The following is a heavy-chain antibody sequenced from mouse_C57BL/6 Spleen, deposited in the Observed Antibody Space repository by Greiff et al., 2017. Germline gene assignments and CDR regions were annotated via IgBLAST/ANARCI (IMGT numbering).Heavy chain of an antibody. J-gene: IGHJ4*01. V-gene: IGHV10-1*01. CDR2: IRSKSNNYAT. CDR3: VYYDYQRYAMDY. D-gene: IGHD2-4*01. CDR1: GFSFNTYA. Sequence: GGGLVQPKGSLKLSCAASGFSFNTYAMNWVRQAPGKGLEWVARIRSKSNNYATYYADSVKDRFTISRDDSESMLYLQMNNLKTEDTAMYYCVYYDYQRYAMDYWGQGTSVTVSS.